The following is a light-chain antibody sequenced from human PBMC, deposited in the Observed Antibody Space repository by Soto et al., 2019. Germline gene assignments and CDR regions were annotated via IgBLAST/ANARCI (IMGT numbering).Light chain of an antibody. J-gene: IGLJ1*01. CDR3: SSYTSSSTHV. V-gene: IGLV2-14*01. Sequence: QPVLTQPASVSGSPGQSVTISCTGTSSDVGAYNLVSWYQQYPGKAPKLMIYEVSNRPSGVSNRFSGSKSGNTASLTISGLQAEDEADYYCSSYTSSSTHVFGTGTKVTVL. CDR1: SSDVGAYNL. CDR2: EVS.